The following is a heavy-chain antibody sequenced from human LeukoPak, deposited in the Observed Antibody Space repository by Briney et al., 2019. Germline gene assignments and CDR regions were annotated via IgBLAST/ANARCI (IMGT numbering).Heavy chain of an antibody. Sequence: GTSLRLSCAASGFTFNSFAMHWVRQAPDQGLEWVAVISHDGSLKYYTESVKGRFTISRDNSKSTLYLEMTSLRAEDTAVYHCAKDLSFSTSVFECWGQGSLVTVSS. CDR2: ISHDGSLK. V-gene: IGHV3-30*04. J-gene: IGHJ4*02. CDR1: GFTFNSFA. CDR3: AKDLSFSTSVFEC. D-gene: IGHD6-13*01.